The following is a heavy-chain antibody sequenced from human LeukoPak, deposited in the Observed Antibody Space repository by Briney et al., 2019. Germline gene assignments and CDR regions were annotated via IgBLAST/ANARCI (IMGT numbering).Heavy chain of an antibody. V-gene: IGHV3-15*01. J-gene: IGHJ4*02. Sequence: PGGSLRLSCAASGFTFSSYGMIWVRQAPGKGLEWVGRIKSKTDGGTTDYAAPVKGRFTISRDDLKKTLYLQMNSLKTEDTALYYCTTVVVVVPAASMWDTAMVRRDFDYWGQGTLVTVSS. CDR3: TTVVVVVPAASMWDTAMVRRDFDY. CDR2: IKSKTDGGTT. D-gene: IGHD2-2*01. CDR1: GFTFSSYG.